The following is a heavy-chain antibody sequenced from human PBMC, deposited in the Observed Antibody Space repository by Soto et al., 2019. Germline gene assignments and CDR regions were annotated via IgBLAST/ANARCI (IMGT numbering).Heavy chain of an antibody. V-gene: IGHV1-46*01. CDR3: ARDRVYYGSGSEPDY. D-gene: IGHD3-10*01. CDR1: GYTFTSYY. CDR2: INPSGGST. J-gene: IGHJ4*02. Sequence: ASVKVSCKASGYTFTSYYMNWVRQAPGQGLEWMGIINPSGGSTSYAQKFQGRVTMTRDTSTSTVYMELSSLRSEDTAVYYCARDRVYYGSGSEPDYWGQGTLVTVSS.